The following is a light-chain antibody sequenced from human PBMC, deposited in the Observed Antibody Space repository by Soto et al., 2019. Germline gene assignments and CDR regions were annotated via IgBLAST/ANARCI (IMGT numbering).Light chain of an antibody. Sequence: QSALTQPASVSGSPGQSITISCTGTSSDVGSYNLVSWYQQHPGKAPKLLIYEGSKRPSGVSNRFSGSESGNTASLTISGLQAEDEADYYCCSYARSSTYVFGTGTKLTVL. CDR2: EGS. CDR3: CSYARSSTYV. J-gene: IGLJ1*01. V-gene: IGLV2-23*01. CDR1: SSDVGSYNL.